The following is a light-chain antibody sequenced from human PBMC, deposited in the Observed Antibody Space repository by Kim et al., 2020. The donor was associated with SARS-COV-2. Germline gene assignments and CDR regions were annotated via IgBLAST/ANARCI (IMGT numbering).Light chain of an antibody. J-gene: IGKJ4*01. CDR3: QQYDNLLT. Sequence: SASVGDRVTITCQASQDISNYLKWYQQKPGKAPKHLIYDASNVETGVPSRFSGSGSGTDFTFTISSQQPEDIATYYCQQYDNLLTFGGGTKVDIK. CDR1: QDISNY. CDR2: DAS. V-gene: IGKV1-33*01.